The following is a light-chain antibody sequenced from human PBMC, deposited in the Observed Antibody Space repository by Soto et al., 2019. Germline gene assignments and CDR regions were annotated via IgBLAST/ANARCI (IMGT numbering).Light chain of an antibody. CDR1: SSNIGAGYD. CDR3: QSYDSSLGGSFL. J-gene: IGLJ2*01. Sequence: QSVLTQPPSVSGAPGQRVTISCTGSSSNIGAGYDVHWYQQLPGTAPKLLIYGNSNRPSGVPDRFSGSKSGTSASLAITGLQAEDEADYYCQSYDSSLGGSFLFGGGTKLTVL. V-gene: IGLV1-40*01. CDR2: GNS.